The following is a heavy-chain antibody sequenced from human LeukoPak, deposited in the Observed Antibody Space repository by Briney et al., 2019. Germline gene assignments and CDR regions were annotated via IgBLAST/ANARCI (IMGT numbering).Heavy chain of an antibody. CDR1: GYTFTSYG. J-gene: IGHJ6*02. V-gene: IGHV1-18*01. CDR2: ISAYNGNT. CDR3: ARVLYLEWLLPYYYYYGMDV. D-gene: IGHD3-3*01. Sequence: GASVTVSCKASGYTFTSYGISWVRQAPGQGLEWMGWISAYNGNTNYAQKLQGRVTMTTDTSTSTAYMELRSLRSDDTAVYYCARVLYLEWLLPYYYYYGMDVWGQGTTVTVSS.